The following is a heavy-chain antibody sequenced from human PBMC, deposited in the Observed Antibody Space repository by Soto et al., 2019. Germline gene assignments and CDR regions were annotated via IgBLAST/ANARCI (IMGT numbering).Heavy chain of an antibody. CDR3: ARGTGPRGLRKWLDP. D-gene: IGHD2-8*02. J-gene: IGHJ5*02. V-gene: IGHV3-48*03. CDR2: ISSSDSTI. CDR1: GLSFSSFE. Sequence: GGSLRLFCAASGLSFSSFEMNWVRQAPGKGLEWVSYISSSDSTIYYADSVKGRFTISRDNAKNSLYLQINSLRTEDTAVYYCARGTGPRGLRKWLDPWGQGTLVTVSS.